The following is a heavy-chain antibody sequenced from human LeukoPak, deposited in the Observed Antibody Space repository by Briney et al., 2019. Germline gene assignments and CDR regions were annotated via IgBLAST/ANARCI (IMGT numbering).Heavy chain of an antibody. D-gene: IGHD3-10*01. CDR3: ARDESMVRGVPYYSYMDV. Sequence: GGSLRLSCAASGFTFSSYWMSWVRQAPGKGLEWVANIKQDGSEKYYVDSVKGRFTISRDNAKNSLYLQMNSLRAEDTAVYYCARDESMVRGVPYYSYMDVWGKGTTVTVSS. V-gene: IGHV3-7*01. CDR2: IKQDGSEK. J-gene: IGHJ6*03. CDR1: GFTFSSYW.